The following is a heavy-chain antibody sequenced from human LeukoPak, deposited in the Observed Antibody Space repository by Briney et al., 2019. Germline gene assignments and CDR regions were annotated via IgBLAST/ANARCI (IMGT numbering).Heavy chain of an antibody. V-gene: IGHV3-7*01. CDR1: GFTFSGYW. D-gene: IGHD1-26*01. Sequence: PGGSLRLSCAASGFTFSGYWMSWVRQTPEKGLEWVANIKQDGYEKYYVDSVKGRFTMSRDNAKNSLYLQMNSLRADDTAIYYCARDKIVGPTTLDYWGQGTLVTVSS. CDR2: IKQDGYEK. CDR3: ARDKIVGPTTLDY. J-gene: IGHJ4*02.